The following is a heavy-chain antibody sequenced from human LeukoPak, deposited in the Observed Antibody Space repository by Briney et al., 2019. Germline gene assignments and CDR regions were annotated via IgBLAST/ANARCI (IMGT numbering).Heavy chain of an antibody. Sequence: PGGSLRLSCAASGFTFSGYWMSWVRQAPGKGLEWVANIKQDGSEKYYVDSVKGRFTISRDNAKNSLYLQMNSLRAEDTAVYYCARVGRLLWFGELYYFDYWGQGTLVTVSS. CDR1: GFTFSGYW. CDR3: ARVGRLLWFGELYYFDY. J-gene: IGHJ4*02. CDR2: IKQDGSEK. D-gene: IGHD3-10*01. V-gene: IGHV3-7*01.